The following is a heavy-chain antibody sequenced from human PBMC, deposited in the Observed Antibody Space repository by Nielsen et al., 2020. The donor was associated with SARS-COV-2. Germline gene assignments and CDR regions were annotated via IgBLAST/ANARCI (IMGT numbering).Heavy chain of an antibody. D-gene: IGHD5-24*01. CDR2: ISRDSGSI. V-gene: IGHV3-9*01. CDR1: GFTFSDYY. Sequence: SLKISCAASGFTFSDYYMSWIRQAPGKGLEWVSGISRDSGSIDYVDSVKGRFTISRDNAKNSLYLQMNSLRAEDTALYYCAKDRRDGYNYDAFDIWGQGTMVTVSS. J-gene: IGHJ3*02. CDR3: AKDRRDGYNYDAFDI.